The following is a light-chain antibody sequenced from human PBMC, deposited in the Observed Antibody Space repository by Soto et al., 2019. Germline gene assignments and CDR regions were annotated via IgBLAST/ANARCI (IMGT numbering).Light chain of an antibody. V-gene: IGLV2-8*01. CDR1: SSDVGGYDY. CDR2: GVT. CDR3: SSYAGSNMAM. Sequence: QSALTQPPSASGSPGQSVTISCTGTSSDVGGYDYVSGYQQHPGKAPRLMIYGVTKRPSGVPDRFSGSKSGNTASLTVSGLQAEDEADYYCSSYAGSNMAMFGGGTKLTVL. J-gene: IGLJ3*02.